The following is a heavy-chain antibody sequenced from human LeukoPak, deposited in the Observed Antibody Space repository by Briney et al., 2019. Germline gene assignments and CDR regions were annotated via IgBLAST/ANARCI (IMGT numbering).Heavy chain of an antibody. CDR2: IYPGDSYT. CDR1: GYSFTSYW. J-gene: IGHJ3*02. CDR3: ARRSGSDALDI. Sequence: GESLKISCKGSGYSFTSYWISWVRQMPGKGLEWMGIIYPGDSYTTYSPSFQGQVTISADKSISTAYLQWRSLKASDTAMYYCARRSGSDALDIWGQGTMVTVSS. D-gene: IGHD3-10*01. V-gene: IGHV5-51*01.